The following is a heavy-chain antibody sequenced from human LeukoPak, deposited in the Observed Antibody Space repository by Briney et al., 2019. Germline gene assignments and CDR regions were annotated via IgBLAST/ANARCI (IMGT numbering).Heavy chain of an antibody. Sequence: PGGSLRLSCAASGFTFSSYSMNWVRQTPGKGLEWVSYISSSSSTIYYADSVKGRFTISRDNAKNSLYLQMNSLRAEDTAVYYCARERRGAARDPGAFDIWGQGTMVTVSS. CDR1: GFTFSSYS. D-gene: IGHD6-6*01. J-gene: IGHJ3*02. CDR2: ISSSSSTI. V-gene: IGHV3-48*01. CDR3: ARERRGAARDPGAFDI.